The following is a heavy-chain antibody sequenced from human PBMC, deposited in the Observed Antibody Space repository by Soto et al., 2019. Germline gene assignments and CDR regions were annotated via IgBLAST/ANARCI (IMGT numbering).Heavy chain of an antibody. D-gene: IGHD5-18*01. CDR3: VRHSGYSSNWGEFDP. J-gene: IGHJ5*02. CDR1: GGSFRNYY. CDR2: VNHSGEA. V-gene: IGHV4-34*01. Sequence: SETLSLTCGVYGGSFRNYYWIWVRQPPGKGLEWIGEVNHSGEATYNPSLKSRVTISVDRTKNQFSLNLTSVTAADMAVYYCVRHSGYSSNWGEFDPWGQGTLVTVSS.